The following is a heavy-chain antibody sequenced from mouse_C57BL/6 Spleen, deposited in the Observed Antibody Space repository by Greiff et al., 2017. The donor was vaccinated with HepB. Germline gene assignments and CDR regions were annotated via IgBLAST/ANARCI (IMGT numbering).Heavy chain of an antibody. V-gene: IGHV1-55*01. D-gene: IGHD2-4*01. CDR2: IYPGSGST. Sequence: VQLQQPGAELVKPGASVKMSCKASGYTFTSYWITWVKQRPGQGLEWIGDIYPGSGSTNYNEKFKSKATLTVDTSSSTAYMQLSSLTSEDSAVYYCAIKDGERRLRPWAMDYWGQGTSVTVSS. CDR1: GYTFTSYW. CDR3: AIKDGERRLRPWAMDY. J-gene: IGHJ4*01.